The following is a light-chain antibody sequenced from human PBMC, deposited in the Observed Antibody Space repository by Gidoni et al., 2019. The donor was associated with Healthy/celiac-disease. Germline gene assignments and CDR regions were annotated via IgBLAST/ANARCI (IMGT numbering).Light chain of an antibody. V-gene: IGKV3-20*01. Sequence: EIVLTQSPGTLSLSPGARATLSCRASPSVSSSYLAWYQQKPGQAPRIIIYGASSRATGIPDRFSGSGSGTDFTLTISRMEPEDFAVYYCQQYGSSPWTVGQGTKVEIK. J-gene: IGKJ1*01. CDR1: PSVSSSY. CDR2: GAS. CDR3: QQYGSSPWT.